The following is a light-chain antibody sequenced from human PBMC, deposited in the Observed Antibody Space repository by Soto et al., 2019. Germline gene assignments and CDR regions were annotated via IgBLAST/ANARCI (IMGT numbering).Light chain of an antibody. V-gene: IGKV1-6*01. CDR2: AAS. Sequence: AIQMTQSPSSLSASVGDRVTITCRASQGIRNDLGWYQQKPGKAPMLLIYAASSLQSGVPSRFSGSGSGTDFTLTISSLQPDDFATYDCLQDYNYPRTFGQGTKVDIK. CDR1: QGIRND. CDR3: LQDYNYPRT. J-gene: IGKJ1*01.